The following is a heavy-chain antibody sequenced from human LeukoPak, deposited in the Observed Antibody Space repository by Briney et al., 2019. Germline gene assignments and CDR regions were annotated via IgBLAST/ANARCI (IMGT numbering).Heavy chain of an antibody. J-gene: IGHJ4*02. V-gene: IGHV3-23*01. Sequence: GGSLRLSCAASGFTFSSYAMSWVRQAPGKGLEWVSAISVSVGITYYADSVKGRFTISRDNSKNTMYLQMHSLRAEETAVYYCAKTPDFTGYSSSWYTDWGQGTLVTVSS. CDR1: GFTFSSYA. CDR3: AKTPDFTGYSSSWYTD. D-gene: IGHD6-13*01. CDR2: ISVSVGIT.